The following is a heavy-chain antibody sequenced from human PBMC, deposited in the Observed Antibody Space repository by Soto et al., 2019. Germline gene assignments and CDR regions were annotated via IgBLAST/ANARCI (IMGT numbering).Heavy chain of an antibody. CDR3: ARDMGGQLPFTRWFDP. CDR2: INHSGST. CDR1: GGSFSGYY. Sequence: SETLSLTCAVYGGSFSGYYWSWIRQPPGKGLEWIGEINHSGSTNYNPSLKSRVTISVDTSKNQFSLKLSSVTAADTAVYYCARDMGGQLPFTRWFDPWGQGTLVTVSS. V-gene: IGHV4-34*01. D-gene: IGHD5-18*01. J-gene: IGHJ5*02.